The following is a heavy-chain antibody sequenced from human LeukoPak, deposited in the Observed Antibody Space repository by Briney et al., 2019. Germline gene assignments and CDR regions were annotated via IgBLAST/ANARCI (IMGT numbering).Heavy chain of an antibody. CDR2: INPNSGGT. V-gene: IGHV1-2*02. D-gene: IGHD5-24*01. Sequence: ASVKVSCKASGYTFTGYYMHWVRQAPGQGLEWMGWINPNSGGTNYAQKFQGRVTMTRDTSISTAYMELSRLRSDDTAVYYCARDRRWLQQYYFDYWGQGTLVTVSS. CDR1: GYTFTGYY. J-gene: IGHJ4*02. CDR3: ARDRRWLQQYYFDY.